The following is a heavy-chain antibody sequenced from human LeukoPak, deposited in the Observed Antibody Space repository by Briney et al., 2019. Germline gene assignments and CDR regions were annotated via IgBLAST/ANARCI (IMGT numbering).Heavy chain of an antibody. J-gene: IGHJ4*02. Sequence: SETLSLTCTVSGGSISSSSYYWGWIRQPPGKGLEWIGYIYYSGSTNYNPSLKSRVTISVDTSKNQFSLKLSSVTAADTAVYYCARDVAGNFDYWGQGTLVTVSS. CDR2: IYYSGST. CDR3: ARDVAGNFDY. D-gene: IGHD6-19*01. CDR1: GGSISSSSYY. V-gene: IGHV4-61*01.